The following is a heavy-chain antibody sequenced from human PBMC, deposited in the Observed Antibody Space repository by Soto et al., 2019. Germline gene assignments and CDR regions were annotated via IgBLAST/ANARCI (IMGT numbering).Heavy chain of an antibody. V-gene: IGHV4-30-2*01. J-gene: IGHJ5*02. CDR2: IYQSGVT. D-gene: IGHD2-8*01. CDR1: GDSYSISTYS. Sequence: TMSLTSNMSGDSYSISTYSWSWIRQPPGKALQWFGFIYQSGVTYYNPSLATPVSISLDRSNNQCSLKLESVTAADRAVYFCAGMSYTNGLRFGPWGPGTLVPVS. CDR3: AGMSYTNGLRFGP.